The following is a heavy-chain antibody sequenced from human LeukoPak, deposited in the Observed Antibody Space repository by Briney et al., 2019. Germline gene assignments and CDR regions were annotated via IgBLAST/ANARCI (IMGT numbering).Heavy chain of an antibody. CDR3: AKHYGSGTYYNYFTY. CDR1: GFSFSSYA. V-gene: IGHV3-23*01. D-gene: IGHD3-10*01. J-gene: IGHJ4*02. CDR2: ISDSGGRT. Sequence: GGSLRLSCAASGFSFSSYALSWVRQAPGRGLEWVSAISDSGGRTYYADFVKGRFTISRDNSEDTLFLQMSSLRAEDTATYYCAKHYGSGTYYNYFTYCGQGTLVSVSS.